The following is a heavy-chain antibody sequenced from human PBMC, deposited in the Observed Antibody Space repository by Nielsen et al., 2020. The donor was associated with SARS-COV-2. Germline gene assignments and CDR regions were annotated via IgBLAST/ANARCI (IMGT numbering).Heavy chain of an antibody. V-gene: IGHV4-31*03. CDR1: GGSIKTASYY. CDR3: ARVPLFATTGYYYYGMDA. Sequence: SETLSLTCTVSGGSIKTASYYWSWIRQHPEWGLEWVGYIYHTGSTYYNSALESRVTISADMSKNQFSLKLSSVTAADTAVYYCARVPLFATTGYYYYGMDAWGQGTTVTVSS. J-gene: IGHJ6*02. CDR2: IYHTGST. D-gene: IGHD2-8*01.